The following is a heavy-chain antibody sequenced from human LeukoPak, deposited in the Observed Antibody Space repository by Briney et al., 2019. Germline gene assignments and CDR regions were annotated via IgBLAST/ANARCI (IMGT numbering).Heavy chain of an antibody. V-gene: IGHV4-59*01. CDR1: GGSISSYY. D-gene: IGHD6-13*01. CDR2: IYYSEST. J-gene: IGHJ4*02. Sequence: TSETLSLTCTVSGGSISSYYWSWIRQPPGKGLEWIGYIYYSESTNYNPSLKSRVTISVDTSKNQFSLKLSSVTAADTAVYYCARGTPRSKQQLVRGTFDYWGQGTLVTVSS. CDR3: ARGTPRSKQQLVRGTFDY.